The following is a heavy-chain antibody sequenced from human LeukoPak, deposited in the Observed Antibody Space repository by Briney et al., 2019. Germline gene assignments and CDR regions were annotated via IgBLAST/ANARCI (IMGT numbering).Heavy chain of an antibody. V-gene: IGHV3-7*04. D-gene: IGHD2-21*01. Sequence: GGSLRLSCAASGFTFSNSWMSWVRQAPGKGLEWVANIKEDGSEKYYVDSVKGRFTISRDNARNSLYLQMNSLRAEDTAVYYCAGDEHWGQGTRVTVSS. CDR1: GFTFSNSW. CDR3: AGDEH. J-gene: IGHJ4*02. CDR2: IKEDGSEK.